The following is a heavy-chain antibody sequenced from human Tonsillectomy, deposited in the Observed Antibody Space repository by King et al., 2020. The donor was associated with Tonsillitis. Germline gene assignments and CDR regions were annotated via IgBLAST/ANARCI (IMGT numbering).Heavy chain of an antibody. D-gene: IGHD3-22*01. J-gene: IGHJ4*02. CDR2: MNFNNGNT. V-gene: IGHV1-8*01. CDR1: RSTFTSYD. Sequence: QLVQSGAEVKKPGASVKVSCKASRSTFTSYDINWVRQATGQGLEWMGWMNFNNGNTGSAQKFHGRVTMTRNTSISTAYMELNSLQSEDTAVYYCARTNYDSTGYFPYYFDYWGQGSLVTVSS. CDR3: ARTNYDSTGYFPYYFDY.